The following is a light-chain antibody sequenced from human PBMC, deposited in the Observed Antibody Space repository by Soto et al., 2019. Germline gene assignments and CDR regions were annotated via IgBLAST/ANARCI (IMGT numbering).Light chain of an antibody. Sequence: DIQMTQSPSTLSASVGDRVTITCRASQSISSWLAWYQQKPGKAPKLLTYKASSLESGVPSRFSGRGSGPEFPLTRSSLQPDDCTTYYCQQSCELTFRGGTKVEI. CDR1: QSISSW. CDR3: QQSCELT. V-gene: IGKV1-5*03. CDR2: KAS. J-gene: IGKJ4*01.